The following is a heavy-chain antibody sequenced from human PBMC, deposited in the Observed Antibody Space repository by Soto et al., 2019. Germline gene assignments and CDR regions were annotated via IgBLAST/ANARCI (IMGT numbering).Heavy chain of an antibody. CDR1: GGSISSSSYY. Sequence: SETLSLTCTVSGGSISSSSYYWGWIRQPPGKGLEWIGSIYYSGSTYYNPSLKSRVTISVDTSKNQFSLKLSSVTAADTAVYYCARRGAVAGTEEDAFDIWGQGTMVTVSS. D-gene: IGHD6-19*01. CDR2: IYYSGST. J-gene: IGHJ3*02. CDR3: ARRGAVAGTEEDAFDI. V-gene: IGHV4-39*01.